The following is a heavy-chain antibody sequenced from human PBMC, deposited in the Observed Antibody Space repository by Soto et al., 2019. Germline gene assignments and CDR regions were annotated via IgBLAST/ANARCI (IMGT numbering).Heavy chain of an antibody. Sequence: EVQLVESGGGLVQPGGSLRLSCAASGFTFSSYWMSWVRQAPGKGLEWVANIKQDGSDKYYVDSVKGRFTISRDNAKNSLYLQMNSLRAEDTAVYYCVREQEGVVVTATFDYWGQGTLVTVSS. CDR2: IKQDGSDK. V-gene: IGHV3-7*01. CDR3: VREQEGVVVTATFDY. D-gene: IGHD2-21*02. J-gene: IGHJ4*02. CDR1: GFTFSSYW.